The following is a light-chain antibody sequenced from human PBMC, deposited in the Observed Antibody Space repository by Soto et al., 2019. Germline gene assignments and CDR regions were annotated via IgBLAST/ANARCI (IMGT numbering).Light chain of an antibody. CDR3: QQVNVYPST. CDR2: GAS. CDR1: QSVSSNY. J-gene: IGKJ4*01. Sequence: EIMLTQSPGTLSLSPGERATLSCRASQSVSSNYLAWYQQKPGQAPRLLIYGASSRATGIPDRFSGSGSGTDGTLTISRLQPEECATDYCQQVNVYPSTVGGGTKVDIK. V-gene: IGKV3-20*01.